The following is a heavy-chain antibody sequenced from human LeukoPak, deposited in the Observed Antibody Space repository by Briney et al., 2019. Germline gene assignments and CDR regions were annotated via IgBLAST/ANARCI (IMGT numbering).Heavy chain of an antibody. D-gene: IGHD3-16*01. CDR3: VRGWGSNVYASAFDV. J-gene: IGHJ3*01. Sequence: GGSLRLSCAASGFTFSSYAMHWVRQAPGKGLEWVAGIAYDGSDKVYTDSVKGRFTISRDNSKNTLYLQMNDLRAEDTAVYFCVRGWGSNVYASAFDVWGQGTMVTVSS. V-gene: IGHV3-30-3*01. CDR1: GFTFSSYA. CDR2: IAYDGSDK.